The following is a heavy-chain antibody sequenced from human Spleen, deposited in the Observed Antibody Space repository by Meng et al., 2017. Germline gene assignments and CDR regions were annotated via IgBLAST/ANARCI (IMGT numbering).Heavy chain of an antibody. CDR3: ARDRGNLRFDY. D-gene: IGHD4-23*01. CDR1: GGSISSYY. Sequence: SETLSLTYTVSGGSISSYYWSWIRQPPGKGLEWIGYIYYSGSTNYNPSLKSRVTISTDTSKNQFSLKLSSVTAADTAVYYCARDRGNLRFDYWGQGTLVTVSS. CDR2: IYYSGST. V-gene: IGHV4-59*01. J-gene: IGHJ4*02.